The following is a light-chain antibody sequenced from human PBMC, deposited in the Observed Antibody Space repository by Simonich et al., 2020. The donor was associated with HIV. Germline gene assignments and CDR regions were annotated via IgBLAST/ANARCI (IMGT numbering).Light chain of an antibody. Sequence: EIVMTQSPATLSVSPGERATLSCRASQSISSNLAWYQQRPGLAPRLLIYGASTRATGFPARFSGSGSGTEFTLTISSMQTEDFAVYYCQQYNSWPTFGGGTKVEIK. V-gene: IGKV3-15*01. CDR3: QQYNSWPT. CDR1: QSISSN. J-gene: IGKJ4*01. CDR2: GAS.